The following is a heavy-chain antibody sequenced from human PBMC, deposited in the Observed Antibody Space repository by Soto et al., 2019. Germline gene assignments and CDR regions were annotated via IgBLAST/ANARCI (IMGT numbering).Heavy chain of an antibody. D-gene: IGHD2-15*01. Sequence: VASVKVSCKASGYTFTSYDINWVRQATGQGLEWMGWMNPNSGNTGYAQKFQGRVTMTRNTSISTAYMELSSLRSEDTAVYYCARGYCSGGSCYNGMDVWGQGTTVTVSS. CDR2: MNPNSGNT. CDR3: ARGYCSGGSCYNGMDV. CDR1: GYTFTSYD. J-gene: IGHJ6*02. V-gene: IGHV1-8*01.